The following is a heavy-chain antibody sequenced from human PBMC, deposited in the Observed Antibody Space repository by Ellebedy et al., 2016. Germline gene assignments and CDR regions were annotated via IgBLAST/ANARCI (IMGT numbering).Heavy chain of an antibody. CDR1: GFTFSDYS. Sequence: GESLKISXAASGFTFSDYSMNWVRQAPGKRLEWVSSVRSRTYIYYADSVKGRFTISRDNAKNSLYLQMNSLRAEDTAVYYCARGLTVVTPWYFDSWGQGTRVTVSS. CDR2: VRSRTYI. CDR3: ARGLTVVTPWYFDS. J-gene: IGHJ4*02. D-gene: IGHD4-23*01. V-gene: IGHV3-21*01.